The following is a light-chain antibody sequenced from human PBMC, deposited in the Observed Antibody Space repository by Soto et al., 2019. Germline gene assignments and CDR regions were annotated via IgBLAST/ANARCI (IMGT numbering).Light chain of an antibody. CDR2: DAS. J-gene: IGKJ1*01. Sequence: EIVLTQSPATLSLSPGERATLSCRASQSVSSYLAWDQQKPGQAPRLLIYDASTRATGIPARFSGSGSGTDFTLTISSLEPEDFAVYYCQQRSNWPPWTFGQGTKVEIK. CDR3: QQRSNWPPWT. V-gene: IGKV3-11*01. CDR1: QSVSSY.